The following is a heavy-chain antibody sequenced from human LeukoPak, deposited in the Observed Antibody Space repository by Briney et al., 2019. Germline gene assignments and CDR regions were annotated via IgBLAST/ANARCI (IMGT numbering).Heavy chain of an antibody. J-gene: IGHJ4*02. CDR2: MIPILGIA. V-gene: IGHV1-69*04. D-gene: IGHD3-10*01. Sequence: SVKVSCKASGGTFSSYAISWVRQAPGQGREWMGRMIPILGIANYAQKFQGRVTITADKSTSTAYMELSSLRSEDTAVYYCARGPMVRGVTTYYFDYWGQGTLVTVSS. CDR3: ARGPMVRGVTTYYFDY. CDR1: GGTFSSYA.